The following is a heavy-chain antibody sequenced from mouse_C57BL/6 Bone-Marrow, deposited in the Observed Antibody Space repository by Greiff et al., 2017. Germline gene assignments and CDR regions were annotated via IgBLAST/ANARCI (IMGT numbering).Heavy chain of an antibody. J-gene: IGHJ3*01. CDR2: FYPGDGDT. Sequence: QVQLKQSGPELVKPGASVKISCKASGYAFSSSWMNWVKQRPGKGLGWIGRFYPGDGDTNYNGKFKGKATLTADKTSSTAYMQLSSLTSEDSAVYFCARDGSGSWFAYWGQGTLVTVSA. CDR3: ARDGSGSWFAY. V-gene: IGHV1-82*01. CDR1: GYAFSSSW. D-gene: IGHD1-1*01.